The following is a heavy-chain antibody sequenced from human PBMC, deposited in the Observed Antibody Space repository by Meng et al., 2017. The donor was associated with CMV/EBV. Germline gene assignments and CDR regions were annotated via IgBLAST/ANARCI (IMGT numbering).Heavy chain of an antibody. D-gene: IGHD5-12*01. CDR3: ARDRQWLRFLWSYGMDV. Sequence: GESLKISCAASGFTFSSYEMNWVRQAPGKGLEWISYISSSGSSIYYADSVKGRFTFSRDNAKNSLYLQMNSLRAEDTAVYYCARDRQWLRFLWSYGMDVWGQGTTVTVSS. CDR1: GFTFSSYE. V-gene: IGHV3-48*03. J-gene: IGHJ6*02. CDR2: ISSSGSSI.